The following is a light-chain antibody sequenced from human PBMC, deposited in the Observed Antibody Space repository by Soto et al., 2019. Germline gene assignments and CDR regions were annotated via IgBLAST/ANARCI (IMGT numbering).Light chain of an antibody. CDR1: QSISSY. CDR3: QQYNRYSRT. V-gene: IGKV1-5*01. J-gene: IGKJ1*01. Sequence: DIQMTQSPSSLSASVGDRVTITCRASQSISSYLNWYQQKPGKAPKLLIYDASSLESGVPSRFSGSGSGTEFTLTISSLQPEDFATYYCQQYNRYSRTYGQGTKVDIK. CDR2: DAS.